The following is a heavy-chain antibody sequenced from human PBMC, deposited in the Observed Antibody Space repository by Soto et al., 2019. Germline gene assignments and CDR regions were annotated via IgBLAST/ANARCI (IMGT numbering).Heavy chain of an antibody. CDR3: ARHGSY. CDR1: GGSIRGSDYY. CDR2: IHYSGST. V-gene: IGHV4-30-4*01. Sequence: SETLSLTCSVSGGSIRGSDYYWSWIRRPPGKGLEWIGNIHYSGSTHYTPSLQSRVTISLDTSKNQFSLKVNSVTAADTAVYYCARHGSYWGQGSLVTVSS. J-gene: IGHJ4*02.